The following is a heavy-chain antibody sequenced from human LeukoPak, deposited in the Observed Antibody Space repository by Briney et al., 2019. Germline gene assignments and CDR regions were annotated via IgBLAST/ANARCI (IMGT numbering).Heavy chain of an antibody. CDR2: FDPEDGET. V-gene: IGHV1-24*01. Sequence: GGFDPEDGETIYAQKFQGRVTMTEDTSTDTAYMELSSLRSEDTAVYYCATGRLGSGYDFDYWGQGTLVTVSS. J-gene: IGHJ4*02. CDR3: ATGRLGSGYDFDY. D-gene: IGHD3-3*01.